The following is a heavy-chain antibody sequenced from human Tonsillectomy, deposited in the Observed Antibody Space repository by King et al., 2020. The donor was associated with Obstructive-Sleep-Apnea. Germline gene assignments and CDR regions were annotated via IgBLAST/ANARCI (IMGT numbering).Heavy chain of an antibody. CDR1: GFTFSSDS. J-gene: IGHJ4*02. V-gene: IGHV3-48*04. CDR2: ISSSSSTI. D-gene: IGHD3-9*01. CDR3: ARDPYGHNDILAGYVGY. Sequence: VQLVESGGGLVQPGGSLRLSCAASGFTFSSDSMNWVRQAPGKGLEWVSYISSSSSTIHYADSVKGRFTISRDNAQNSLYLQMNSLRVEDTAIYYCARDPYGHNDILAGYVGYWGQGTLVTVSS.